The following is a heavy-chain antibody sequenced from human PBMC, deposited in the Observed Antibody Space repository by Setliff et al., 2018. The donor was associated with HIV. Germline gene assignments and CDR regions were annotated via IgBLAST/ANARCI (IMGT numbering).Heavy chain of an antibody. D-gene: IGHD6-6*01. Sequence: PGESLKISCAASGFTFGDYWMNWVRQAPGKGLEWVSYISSSGSTIYYADSVKGRFTISRDNAKNSLYLQMNSLRAEDTAVYYCARVNSIADNAFDIWGQGTMVTVSS. CDR2: ISSSGSTI. J-gene: IGHJ3*02. V-gene: IGHV3-11*04. CDR3: ARVNSIADNAFDI. CDR1: GFTFGDYW.